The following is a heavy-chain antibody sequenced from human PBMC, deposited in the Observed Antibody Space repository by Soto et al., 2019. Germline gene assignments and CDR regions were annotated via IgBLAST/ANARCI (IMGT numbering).Heavy chain of an antibody. V-gene: IGHV4-39*01. CDR2: IYYSGRT. Sequence: QLQLQESSPGLVKPSETLSLTCTVSGGSISSSTYYWAWIRQPPGKGLEWIGSIYYSGRTYYNPSLKSRVTISVDTSKNQFSLKLSSVTAADTAVYYCASEENGDKFDYWGQGTLVTVSS. CDR1: GGSISSSTYY. D-gene: IGHD4-17*01. CDR3: ASEENGDKFDY. J-gene: IGHJ4*02.